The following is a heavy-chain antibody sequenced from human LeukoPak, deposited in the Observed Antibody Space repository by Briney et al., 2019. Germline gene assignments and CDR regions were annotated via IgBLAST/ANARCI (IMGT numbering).Heavy chain of an antibody. J-gene: IGHJ4*02. CDR2: INHSGST. CDR3: ARGSRPPAARWVHQY. D-gene: IGHD6-6*01. Sequence: SGALSLTCAVYGGSFSGYYWSWIRQPPGKGLEWIGEINHSGSTNYNPSLKSRVTISVDTSKNQFSLKLSSVTAADTAVYYCARGSRPPAARWVHQYWGQGTLVTVSS. CDR1: GGSFSGYY. V-gene: IGHV4-34*01.